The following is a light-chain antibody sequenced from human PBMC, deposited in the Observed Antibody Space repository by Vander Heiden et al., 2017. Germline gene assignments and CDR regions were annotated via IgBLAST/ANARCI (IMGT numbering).Light chain of an antibody. CDR3: QQSYSTPWT. J-gene: IGKJ1*01. CDR1: QSISSY. CDR2: AAS. Sequence: QLTQSPSSLSASVGDRVTITCRASQSISSYLNWYQQKPGKAPKLLIYAASSLQSGVPSRFSGSGSGTDFTLTISSLQPEDFATYYCQQSYSTPWTFGQGTKVEIK. V-gene: IGKV1-39*01.